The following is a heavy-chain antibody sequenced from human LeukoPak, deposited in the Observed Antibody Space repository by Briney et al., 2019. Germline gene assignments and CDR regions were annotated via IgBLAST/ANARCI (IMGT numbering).Heavy chain of an antibody. V-gene: IGHV3-15*01. D-gene: IGHD3-16*01. Sequence: GGSLRLSRAASGFIFSNARMSWVRQAPGKGRKWVVRIKSKSDGWTTDYAAPVKGRITIATEDSKNTLSLQMNSLKTEDTAVYYRNTPLGGYYFDYWGQGTLVTVSS. CDR1: GFIFSNAR. J-gene: IGHJ4*02. CDR2: IKSKSDGWTT. CDR3: NTPLGGYYFDY.